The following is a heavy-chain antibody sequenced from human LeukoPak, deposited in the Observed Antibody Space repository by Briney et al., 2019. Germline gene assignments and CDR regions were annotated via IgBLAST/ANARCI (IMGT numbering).Heavy chain of an antibody. CDR3: ARVRYNWNGGYFDY. J-gene: IGHJ4*02. CDR2: INHSGST. Sequence: PSETLSLTCAVYGGSFSGYYWSWIRQPPGKGLEWIGEINHSGSTNYNPSLKSRVTISVDTSKNQFSLKLSSVTAADTAVYYRARVRYNWNGGYFDYWGREPWSPSPQ. CDR1: GGSFSGYY. D-gene: IGHD1-20*01. V-gene: IGHV4-34*01.